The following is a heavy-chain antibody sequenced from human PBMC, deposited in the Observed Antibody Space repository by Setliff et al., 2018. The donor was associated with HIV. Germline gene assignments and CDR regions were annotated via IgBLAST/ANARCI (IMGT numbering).Heavy chain of an antibody. CDR1: GDSISSSTFY. D-gene: IGHD4-17*01. J-gene: IGHJ4*02. CDR2: IYYSGTT. Sequence: SETLSLTCTVSGDSISSSTFYWGWIRQPPGKGLEWIGSIYYSGTTYYNPSLKSRVAISVDTSKNQFSLNLSSVTAADTAVYYCARYDYGDFDYWGQGTPVTVSS. V-gene: IGHV4-39*01. CDR3: ARYDYGDFDY.